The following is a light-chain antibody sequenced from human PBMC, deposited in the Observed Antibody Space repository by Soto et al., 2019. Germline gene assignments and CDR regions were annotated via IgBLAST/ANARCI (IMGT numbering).Light chain of an antibody. Sequence: QSVLTQPASVSESPGQSITISSTGNSSDVGGYSYVSWYQHHPGKAPKLIIYDVTNRPSGVSNPFSGSKSGNPASLTISALQPEDEADYYCSSYTTSNTRQIVFGTGTKVTVL. CDR3: SSYTTSNTRQIV. J-gene: IGLJ1*01. CDR2: DVT. V-gene: IGLV2-14*03. CDR1: SSDVGGYSY.